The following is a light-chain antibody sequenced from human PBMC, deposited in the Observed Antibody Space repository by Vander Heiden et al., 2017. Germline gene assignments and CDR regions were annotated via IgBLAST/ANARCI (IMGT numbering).Light chain of an antibody. CDR2: HDS. J-gene: IGLJ7*01. CDR3: QVWDTTTDQGV. CDR1: HIGSKS. Sequence: SYVLTQPPSVAMVPGQTARIPCGGNHIGSKSVHWYQRRPGRAPMVFVNHDSDRPSGIPARFSGSNSGNTATLTISRVEAADEADYYCQVWDTTTDQGVFGGGTQLTVL. V-gene: IGLV3-21*02.